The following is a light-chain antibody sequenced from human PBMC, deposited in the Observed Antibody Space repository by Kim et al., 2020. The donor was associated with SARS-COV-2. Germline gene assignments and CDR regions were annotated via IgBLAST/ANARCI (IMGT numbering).Light chain of an antibody. J-gene: IGKJ1*01. Sequence: ASVGDRVPVTCRASQAISNYLAWYQQNPGKAPKLLIYGASTLQSGVPSRFSGSGSGTEFTLTITSLQPEDFATYFCQQFSVYPRTFGQGTKVDIK. V-gene: IGKV1-9*01. CDR3: QQFSVYPRT. CDR1: QAISNY. CDR2: GAS.